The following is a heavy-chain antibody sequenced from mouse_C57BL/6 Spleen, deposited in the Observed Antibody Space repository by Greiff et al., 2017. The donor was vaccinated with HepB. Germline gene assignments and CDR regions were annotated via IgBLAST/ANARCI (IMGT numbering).Heavy chain of an antibody. CDR2: IYPGDGDT. D-gene: IGHD1-1*01. V-gene: IGHV1-80*01. CDR3: ARRDYYGSSHWYFDV. CDR1: GYAFSSYW. Sequence: VKLVESGAELVKPGASVKISCKASGYAFSSYWMNWVKQRPGKGLEWIGQIYPGDGDTNYNGKFKGKATLTADKSSSTAYMQLSSLTSEDSAVYFCARRDYYGSSHWYFDVWGTGTTVTVSS. J-gene: IGHJ1*03.